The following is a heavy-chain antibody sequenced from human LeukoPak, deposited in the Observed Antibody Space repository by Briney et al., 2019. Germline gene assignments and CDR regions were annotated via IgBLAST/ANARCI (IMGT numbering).Heavy chain of an antibody. CDR2: IYYSGST. Sequence: SETLSLTCTVSGGSISSYYWSWIRQPPGKGLEWIGYIYYSGSTNYNPSLKSRATISVDTSKNQFSLKLSSVTAADTAVYYCASSLNAYYYDSSGFDYWGQGTLVTVSS. J-gene: IGHJ4*02. V-gene: IGHV4-59*08. CDR1: GGSISSYY. CDR3: ASSLNAYYYDSSGFDY. D-gene: IGHD3-22*01.